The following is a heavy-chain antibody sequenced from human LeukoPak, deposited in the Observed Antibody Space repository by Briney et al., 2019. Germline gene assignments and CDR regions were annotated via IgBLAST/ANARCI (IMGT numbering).Heavy chain of an antibody. J-gene: IGHJ4*02. Sequence: PGGSLRLSCAASGLTFSDQAMTWVRQAPGKGPECVSSINAGFTDYMNSVKGRFTISIDKAKNTLYLQMDSLRAADTAVYYCVGRVKLAFDYWGPGTRVTVSS. CDR1: GLTFSDQA. CDR2: INAGFT. D-gene: IGHD3-10*01. CDR3: VGRVKLAFDY. V-gene: IGHV3-20*04.